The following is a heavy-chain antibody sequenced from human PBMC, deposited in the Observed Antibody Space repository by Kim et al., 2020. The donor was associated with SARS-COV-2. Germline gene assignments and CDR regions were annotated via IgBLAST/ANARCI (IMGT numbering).Heavy chain of an antibody. D-gene: IGHD6-19*01. CDR2: ISSSSSYI. CDR1: GFTFSSYS. J-gene: IGHJ3*02. CDR3: ARDRVAVAAAFDI. V-gene: IGHV3-21*01. Sequence: GGSLRLSCAASGFTFSSYSMNWVRQAPGKGLEWVSSISSSSSYIYYADSVKGRFTISRDNAKNSLYLQMNSLRAEDTAVYYCARDRVAVAAAFDIWGQGTMVTVSS.